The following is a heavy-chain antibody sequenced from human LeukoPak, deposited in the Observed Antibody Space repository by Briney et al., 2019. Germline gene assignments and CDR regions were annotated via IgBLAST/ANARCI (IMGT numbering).Heavy chain of an antibody. Sequence: GGSLRLSCAASGLTFSSYAMSWVRQAPGKGLEWVSGISNSGSSTYYADPVKGRFTISRDISKDTLFLQMNSLRAEDTAVYYCAKCGYWNDALYYYGMDVWGQGTTVTVSS. D-gene: IGHD1-1*01. CDR1: GLTFSSYA. J-gene: IGHJ6*02. CDR2: ISNSGSST. V-gene: IGHV3-23*01. CDR3: AKCGYWNDALYYYGMDV.